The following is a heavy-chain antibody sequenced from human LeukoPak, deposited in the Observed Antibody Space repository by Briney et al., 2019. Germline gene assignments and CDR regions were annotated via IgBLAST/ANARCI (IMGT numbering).Heavy chain of an antibody. J-gene: IGHJ4*02. V-gene: IGHV4-4*07. CDR1: GASMGAFH. Sequence: SFTCSGTGASMGAFHWSWFPQPAEKTLEWIGLIYSSGSTLLNPSLKTRVAMSLDLTKNQLSLRLTSLTAADTAMYYCARKDGDYWGQGTLVTVSS. CDR2: IYSSGST. CDR3: ARKDGDY.